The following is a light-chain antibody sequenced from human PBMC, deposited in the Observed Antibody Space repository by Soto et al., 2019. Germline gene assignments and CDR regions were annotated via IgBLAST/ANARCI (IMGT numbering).Light chain of an antibody. Sequence: QPVLTQPPSASGTPGQRVTISCSGSSSNIATNYVYWYQHLPGTAPKLLIYSNIHRPSGVPDRFSGSKSGTSASLAITGLRSEDEADYYCAAWDDSLSVYVFGTGTKLTVL. J-gene: IGLJ1*01. CDR3: AAWDDSLSVYV. CDR1: SSNIATNY. CDR2: SNI. V-gene: IGLV1-47*02.